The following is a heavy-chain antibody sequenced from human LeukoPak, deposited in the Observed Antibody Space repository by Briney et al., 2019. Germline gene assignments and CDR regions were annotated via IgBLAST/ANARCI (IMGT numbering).Heavy chain of an antibody. CDR1: GFTFSSYG. J-gene: IGHJ4*02. D-gene: IGHD3-22*01. CDR3: AKDNYYGSSAVIDY. CDR2: LSHDGNNE. Sequence: PGGALRLSCAASGFTFSSYGMHWGRQAPGKGLEWGAALSHDGNNEFYADSVKGRFTISRDNSKSTLYLQMNSLRAGGTATFYCAKDNYYGSSAVIDYWGQGALVTVSS. V-gene: IGHV3-30*05.